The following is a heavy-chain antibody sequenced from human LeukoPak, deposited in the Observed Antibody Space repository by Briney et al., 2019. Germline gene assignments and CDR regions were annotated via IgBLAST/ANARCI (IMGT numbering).Heavy chain of an antibody. J-gene: IGHJ3*02. CDR3: ARLGYCSSIGCSGGGFDI. CDR1: GYTFTGYY. D-gene: IGHD2-2*01. V-gene: IGHV1-69*02. CDR2: VIPIVGIA. Sequence: APVKVSCKASGYTFTGYYMHWVRQAPGQGLEWMGRVIPIVGIANYAQKFQGRVTITADKSTSTAYMELSSLRSEDTAVYYCARLGYCSSIGCSGGGFDIWGQGTMVTVSS.